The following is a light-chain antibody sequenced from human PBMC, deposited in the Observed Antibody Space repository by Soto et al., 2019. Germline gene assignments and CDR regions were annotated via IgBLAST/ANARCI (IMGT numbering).Light chain of an antibody. J-gene: IGKJ4*01. CDR2: GAS. Sequence: EIVMTQSPATLSVSPGERATLSCRASQSVSSNLAWYQQKPGQAPRLLIYGASTRATGITARFSGSGSGTEFTLSISKLEPEDFALFYCQQYGNSPLTFGGGTKVDIK. V-gene: IGKV3-15*01. CDR3: QQYGNSPLT. CDR1: QSVSSN.